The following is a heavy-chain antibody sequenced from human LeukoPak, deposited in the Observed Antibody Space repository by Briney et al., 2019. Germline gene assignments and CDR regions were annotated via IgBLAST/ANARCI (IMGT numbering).Heavy chain of an antibody. CDR1: GGSISSGSYY. CDR3: ARARAFRGYCSGGSCYYFDY. D-gene: IGHD2-15*01. CDR2: IYTSGST. Sequence: PSQTLSLTCTVSGGSISSGSYYWSWIRQPAGKGLEWIGRIYTSGSTNYNPSLKSRVTISVDTSKNQFSLKLSPVTAADTAVYYCARARAFRGYCSGGSCYYFDYGGQGTLVTVSS. J-gene: IGHJ4*02. V-gene: IGHV4-61*02.